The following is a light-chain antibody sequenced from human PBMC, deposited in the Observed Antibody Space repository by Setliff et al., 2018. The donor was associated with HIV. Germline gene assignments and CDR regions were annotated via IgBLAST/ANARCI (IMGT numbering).Light chain of an antibody. CDR1: TSDVGGYNY. CDR3: SSYTSTSTRV. J-gene: IGLJ1*01. V-gene: IGLV2-14*03. Sequence: QSVLAQPASVSGSPGQSITISCTGTTSDVGGYNYVSWYQPHPGKAPKLMIYDVTNRPSGISDRFSGSKSANTASLTISGLQADDEADYYCSSYTSTSTRVFGTGTKVTVL. CDR2: DVT.